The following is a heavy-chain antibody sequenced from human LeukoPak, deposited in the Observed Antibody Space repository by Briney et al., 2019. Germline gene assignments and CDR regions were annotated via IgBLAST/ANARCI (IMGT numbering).Heavy chain of an antibody. CDR2: ISHDGSNK. J-gene: IGHJ4*02. CDR3: AKDADGYNYYFDY. V-gene: IGHV3-30*18. D-gene: IGHD5-24*01. CDR1: GITFSSYG. Sequence: PGGSLRLSCAASGITFSSYGMHWVRQAPGKGLEWVAVISHDGSNKYYADSVKSRFTISRDNSKNTLHLQMNSLRAEDTAVYYCAKDADGYNYYFDYWGQGTLVTVSS.